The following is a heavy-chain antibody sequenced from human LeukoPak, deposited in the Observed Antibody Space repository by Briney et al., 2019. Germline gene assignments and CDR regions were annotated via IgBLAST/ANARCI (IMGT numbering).Heavy chain of an antibody. J-gene: IGHJ4*02. Sequence: PGGSLRLSCATSGFTFSSNWMSWVRHGPGRGREWVANIKPDGSAQYYAASVKGRFTVSRDNAKNSVYLHMNSRRVEHTAAYYCARANNSSWHNWGQGTLVTVSS. V-gene: IGHV3-7*01. D-gene: IGHD6-13*01. CDR2: IKPDGSAQ. CDR3: ARANNSSWHN. CDR1: GFTFSSNW.